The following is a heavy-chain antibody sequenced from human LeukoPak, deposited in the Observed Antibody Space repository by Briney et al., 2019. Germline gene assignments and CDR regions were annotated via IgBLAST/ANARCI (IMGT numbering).Heavy chain of an antibody. D-gene: IGHD5-18*01. CDR1: GGSITSGDYY. CDR3: ARGLGRPQERYSYGYVGGVDYGGKDRVFDY. Sequence: PSQTLSLTCTVSGGSITSGDYYWSWLRQPAGKGLEWIGRIYLGGSTNYNPSLKSRVTISVDTSKNQFSLKLSSVTAADTAVYYCARGLGRPQERYSYGYVGGVDYGGKDRVFDYWGQGTLVTVSS. CDR2: IYLGGST. V-gene: IGHV4-61*02. J-gene: IGHJ4*02.